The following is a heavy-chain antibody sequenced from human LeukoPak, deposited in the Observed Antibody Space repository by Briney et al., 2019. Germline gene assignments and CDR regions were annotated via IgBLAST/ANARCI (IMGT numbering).Heavy chain of an antibody. CDR2: IYYSGST. Sequence: PSETLSLTCTVSGGSISSYYWSWIRQPPGKGLEWIGYIYYSGSTNYNPSLKSRVTISVDTSKNQFSLKLSSVTAADTAVYYCARVAAYSGSYADYWGQGTLVTVSS. V-gene: IGHV4-59*08. D-gene: IGHD1-26*01. J-gene: IGHJ4*02. CDR1: GGSISSYY. CDR3: ARVAAYSGSYADY.